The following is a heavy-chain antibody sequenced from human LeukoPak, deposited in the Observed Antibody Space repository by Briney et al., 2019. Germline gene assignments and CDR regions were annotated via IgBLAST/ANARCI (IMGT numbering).Heavy chain of an antibody. Sequence: ASVKVSCKVSGYTLTELSMHWVRQAPGQGLEWMGIINPSGGSTSYAQKFQGRVTMTRDTSTSTVYMELSSLRSEDTAVYYCARGTMNEYYYYYYMDVWGKGTTVTISS. CDR1: GYTLTELS. V-gene: IGHV1-46*01. D-gene: IGHD1-1*01. CDR3: ARGTMNEYYYYYYMDV. CDR2: INPSGGST. J-gene: IGHJ6*03.